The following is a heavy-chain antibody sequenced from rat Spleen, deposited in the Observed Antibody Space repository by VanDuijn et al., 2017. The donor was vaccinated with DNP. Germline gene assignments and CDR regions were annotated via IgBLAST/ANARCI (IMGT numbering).Heavy chain of an antibody. CDR3: ARQDDYSSYIYGAMDA. Sequence: EVQLQESGPGLVKPSQSLSLTCSVTGYSITSSYRWNWIRKFPGNKLEWMGSVNSAGTTNYHPSLKSRISITRDTSKNQFFLQVNSVTTEDTATYYCARQDDYSSYIYGAMDAWGQGTSVTVSS. CDR1: GYSITSSYR. D-gene: IGHD1-2*01. CDR2: VNSAGTT. J-gene: IGHJ4*01. V-gene: IGHV3-3*01.